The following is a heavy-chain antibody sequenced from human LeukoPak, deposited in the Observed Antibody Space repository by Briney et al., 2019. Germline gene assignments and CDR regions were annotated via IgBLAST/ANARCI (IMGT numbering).Heavy chain of an antibody. CDR1: GFTFSNAW. V-gene: IGHV3-15*01. J-gene: IGHJ4*02. CDR3: TTVLPGVLRFLEWSGLDY. D-gene: IGHD3-3*01. Sequence: GGSLRLSCAASGFTFSNAWMSRVRQAPGKGLEWVGRIKSKTDGGTTDYAAPVKGRFTISRDDSKNTLYLQMNSLKTEDTAVYYCTTVLPGVLRFLEWSGLDYWGQGTLVTVSS. CDR2: IKSKTDGGTT.